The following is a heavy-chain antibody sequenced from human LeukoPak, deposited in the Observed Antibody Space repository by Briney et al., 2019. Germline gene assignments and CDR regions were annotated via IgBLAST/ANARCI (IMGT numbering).Heavy chain of an antibody. CDR1: GFTFSDYS. D-gene: IGHD1-14*01. Sequence: GGSLRLSCTASGFTFSDYSMNWVRQAPGKGLEWVSNISRGSRTIYYSDSVKGRFTISRDNAKNSLYLQMNSLRTADTAVYYCARQEPPNWFDPWGQGTLVTVSS. V-gene: IGHV3-48*01. CDR2: ISRGSRTI. J-gene: IGHJ5*02. CDR3: ARQEPPNWFDP.